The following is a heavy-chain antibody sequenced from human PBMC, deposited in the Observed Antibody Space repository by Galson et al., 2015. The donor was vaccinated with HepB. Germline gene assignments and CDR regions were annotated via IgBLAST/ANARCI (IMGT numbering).Heavy chain of an antibody. J-gene: IGHJ6*02. Sequence: SLRLSCAASGFIFGNYEIHWVRQAPGKGLEWVAVTSNDGSKKFYADSVKGRFTISRDSPRNTLFLQMNNLRAEDAAVYYCAKAGSRYDYSYGMDVWGQGTTVTVSS. D-gene: IGHD3-16*01. CDR2: TSNDGSKK. CDR3: AKAGSRYDYSYGMDV. V-gene: IGHV3-30*18. CDR1: GFIFGNYE.